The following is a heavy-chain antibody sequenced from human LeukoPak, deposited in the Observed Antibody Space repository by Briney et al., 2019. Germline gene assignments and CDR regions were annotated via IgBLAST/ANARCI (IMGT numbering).Heavy chain of an antibody. D-gene: IGHD2-15*01. V-gene: IGHV4-61*02. CDR1: GGSISNGSYY. J-gene: IGHJ5*02. CDR2: IYTSGST. CDR3: ARVGDCSVDSNCYHFADWFDP. Sequence: SETLSLTCTVSGGSISNGSYYWSWIRQPAGKGLEWIGRIYTSGSTNYNPSLTSRVTISVDPSKNQFSLKLSSVTATDTAVYYCARVGDCSVDSNCYHFADWFDPWGQGTLVTVSS.